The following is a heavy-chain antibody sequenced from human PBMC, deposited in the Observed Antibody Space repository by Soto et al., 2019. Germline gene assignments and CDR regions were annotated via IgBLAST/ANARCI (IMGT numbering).Heavy chain of an antibody. V-gene: IGHV3-15*01. D-gene: IGHD6-13*01. CDR2: IKRKSDGGTT. CDR3: TTGLAAAGTNY. Sequence: PGGSLRLSCAASGVPFSNAWMSWVRQAPGKGLEWVGRIKRKSDGGTTDYAAPVKGRFIISRDDSKNTVYLQMNSLKIEDTAVYYCTTGLAAAGTNYWGQGTLVTVSS. J-gene: IGHJ4*02. CDR1: GVPFSNAW.